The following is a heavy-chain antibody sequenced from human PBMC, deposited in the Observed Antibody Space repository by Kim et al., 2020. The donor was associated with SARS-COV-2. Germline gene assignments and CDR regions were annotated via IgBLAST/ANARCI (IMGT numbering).Heavy chain of an antibody. CDR2: ISWDGGST. D-gene: IGHD6-19*01. V-gene: IGHV3-43*02. CDR3: AKDGADYYYYGMDV. CDR1: GFTFDDYA. J-gene: IGHJ6*02. Sequence: GGSLRLSCAASGFTFDDYAMHWVRQAPGKGLEWVSLISWDGGSTYYADSVKGRFTISRDNSKNSLYLQMNSLRTEDTALYYCAKDGADYYYYGMDVWGQGTTVTVSS.